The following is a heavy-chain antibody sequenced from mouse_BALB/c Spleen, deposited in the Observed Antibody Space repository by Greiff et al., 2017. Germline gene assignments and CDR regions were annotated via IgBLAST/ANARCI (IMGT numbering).Heavy chain of an antibody. CDR3: ARHRGGYRSLWFAY. D-gene: IGHD2-14*01. CDR1: GFAFSSYD. Sequence: EVQRVESGGGLVKPGGSLKLSCAASGFAFSSYDMSWVRQTPEKRLEWVAYISSGGGSTYYPDTVKGRFTISRDNAKNTLYLQMSSLKSEDTAMYYCARHRGGYRSLWFAYWGQGTLVTVSA. CDR2: ISSGGGST. J-gene: IGHJ3*01. V-gene: IGHV5-12-1*01.